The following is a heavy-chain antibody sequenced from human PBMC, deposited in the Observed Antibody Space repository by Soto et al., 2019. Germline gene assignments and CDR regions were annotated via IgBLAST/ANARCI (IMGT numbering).Heavy chain of an antibody. D-gene: IGHD3-10*01. CDR3: ARAGFSYGHLLF. CDR2: VFYSGAT. V-gene: IGHV4-30-4*01. CDR1: GGPIKTGDYY. Sequence: LSLTCNVSGGPIKTGDYYWNWIRQPPGKGLEWIGYVFYSGATNYSPSLKSRAAISMDTSKNQFSLSLTSVTAADTAVYYCARAGFSYGHLLFWGQGIRVTVSS. J-gene: IGHJ4*02.